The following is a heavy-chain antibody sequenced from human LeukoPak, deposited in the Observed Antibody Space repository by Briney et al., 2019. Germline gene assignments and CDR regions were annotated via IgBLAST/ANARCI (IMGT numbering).Heavy chain of an antibody. CDR2: ISSSGSTI. CDR3: ARDSGDYWFDP. D-gene: IGHD3-10*01. CDR1: GFIFTDYF. J-gene: IGHJ5*02. V-gene: IGHV3-11*01. Sequence: GGSLRLSCAASGFIFTDYFMSWIRQAPGKGLEWVSYISSSGSTIYYADSVKGRFTISRDNAKNSLYLQMNSLRAEDTAVYYCARDSGDYWFDPWGQGTLVTVSS.